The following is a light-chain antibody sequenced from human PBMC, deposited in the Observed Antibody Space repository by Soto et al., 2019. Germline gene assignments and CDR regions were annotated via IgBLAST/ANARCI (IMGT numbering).Light chain of an antibody. CDR1: SSNIGAGFD. J-gene: IGLJ3*02. V-gene: IGLV1-40*01. CDR3: QSYDSNSWV. Sequence: QSVLTQPPSVSGAPGQGVTISCTGRSSNIGAGFDVHWYQQLPGAAPKLLIFGNSNRPSGVPDRFSASKSGTSASLAITGLQPEDEADYYCQSYDSNSWVFGGGTKLTVL. CDR2: GNS.